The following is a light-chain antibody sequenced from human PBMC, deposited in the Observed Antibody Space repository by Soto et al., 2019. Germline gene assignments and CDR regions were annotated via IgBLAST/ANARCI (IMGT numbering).Light chain of an antibody. CDR2: GAY. V-gene: IGKV3-15*01. Sequence: EIVMTQSPATVSVPPGDILTPPCRASRTVHSNVAWYQHKPGQAPRILIYGAYFRATGMPARFSGSGFGTEFTLTISSTQSEDFAVYYCKQSNNWHRTFGKRKKVDLK. CDR1: RTVHSN. CDR3: KQSNNWHRT. J-gene: IGKJ1*01.